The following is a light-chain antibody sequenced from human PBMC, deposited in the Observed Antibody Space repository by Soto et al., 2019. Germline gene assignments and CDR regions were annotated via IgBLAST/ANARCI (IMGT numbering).Light chain of an antibody. Sequence: EIVMTQSPATLSVSPGERATLSCRASQSVSSNLAWYQQKPGQAPRLVLYGASTRATGIPARFSGSGSGTEFTLTITGLQSEDFAVYYCQQYNNWRTFGQGTKVEIK. CDR2: GAS. CDR3: QQYNNWRT. CDR1: QSVSSN. J-gene: IGKJ1*01. V-gene: IGKV3-15*01.